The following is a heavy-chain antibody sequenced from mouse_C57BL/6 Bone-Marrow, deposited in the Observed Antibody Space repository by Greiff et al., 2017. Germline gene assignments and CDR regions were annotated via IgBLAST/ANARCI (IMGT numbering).Heavy chain of an antibody. J-gene: IGHJ1*03. CDR1: GYSITSDY. CDR3: ARDGYDYDEDWYFDV. V-gene: IGHV3-8*01. CDR2: ISYSGST. D-gene: IGHD2-4*01. Sequence: EVQLVESGPGLAKPSQTLSLTCSVTGYSITSDYWNWIRKLPGNKLEYMGYISYSGSTYYNPSLKSRISITRDTSKNQYYLQLNSVTTEDTATYYCARDGYDYDEDWYFDVWGTGTTVTVSS.